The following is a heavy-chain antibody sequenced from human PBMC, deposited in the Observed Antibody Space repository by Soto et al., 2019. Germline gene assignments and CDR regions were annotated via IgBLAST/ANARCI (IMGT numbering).Heavy chain of an antibody. CDR3: ATPRTHSSSWYNMRTGYYYYGMDV. J-gene: IGHJ6*02. CDR2: IIPIFGTA. CDR1: GGTFSSYA. V-gene: IGHV1-69*13. Sequence: ASVKVSCKASGGTFSSYAISWVRQAPGQGLEWMGGIIPIFGTANYAQKFQGRVTITADESTSTAYMELSSLRSEDTAVYYCATPRTHSSSWYNMRTGYYYYGMDVWGQGTTVTVSS. D-gene: IGHD6-13*01.